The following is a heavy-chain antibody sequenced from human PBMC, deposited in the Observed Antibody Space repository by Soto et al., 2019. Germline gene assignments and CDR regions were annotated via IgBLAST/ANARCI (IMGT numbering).Heavy chain of an antibody. CDR3: ARGGEHVDIVATSAYYYYYMDV. V-gene: IGHV1-69*13. CDR2: IIPIFGTA. D-gene: IGHD5-12*01. Sequence: ASVKVSCKASGGTFSSYAISWVRQAPGQGLEWMGGIIPIFGTANYAQKFQGRVTITADESTSTAYMELSSLRSEDTAVYYCARGGEHVDIVATSAYYYYYMDVWGKGTTVTVSS. J-gene: IGHJ6*03. CDR1: GGTFSSYA.